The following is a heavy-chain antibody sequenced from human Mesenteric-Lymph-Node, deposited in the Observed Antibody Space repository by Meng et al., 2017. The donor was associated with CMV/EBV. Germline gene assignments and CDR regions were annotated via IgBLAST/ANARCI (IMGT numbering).Heavy chain of an antibody. J-gene: IGHJ4*02. CDR1: GFTFNDYA. V-gene: IGHV3-9*01. Sequence: GGSLRLSCVVSGFTFNDYAMHWVRQAPGKGLEWVAGISWNGAGISYADSVKDRFTISRDNAENSLYLQMSSLRAEDTAVYYCARNIGQLALDHWGQGTLVTVSS. CDR2: ISWNGAGI. CDR3: ARNIGQLALDH. D-gene: IGHD6-13*01.